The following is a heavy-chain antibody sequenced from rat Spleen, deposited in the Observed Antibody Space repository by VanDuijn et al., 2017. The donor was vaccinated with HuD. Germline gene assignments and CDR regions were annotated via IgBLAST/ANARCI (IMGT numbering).Heavy chain of an antibody. CDR3: AREADKPFHYFDY. CDR2: IGYDGSST. D-gene: IGHD1-6*01. V-gene: IGHV5-7*01. CDR1: GITFSNYG. Sequence: EVQLAETGGGLVQPGGSMKLSCAASGITFSNYGIAWVRQAPQNGLERVSTIGYDGSSTYYRDSVKGRFTISRANANSTLYLQMDSLRSEDTATAYCAREADKPFHYFDYWGQGVMVTVSS. J-gene: IGHJ2*01.